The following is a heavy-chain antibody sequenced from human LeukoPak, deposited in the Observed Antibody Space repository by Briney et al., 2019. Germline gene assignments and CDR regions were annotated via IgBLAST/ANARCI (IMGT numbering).Heavy chain of an antibody. CDR1: GFTFSSYA. CDR3: ARDSPAMVKGVFDY. D-gene: IGHD5-18*01. V-gene: IGHV3-30-3*01. J-gene: IGHJ4*02. Sequence: GRSLRLSCAASGFTFSSYAMHWVRQAPGKGLEWVAVISYDGSNKYYADSVKGRFTISRDNSKNTLYLQMNSLRAEDTAVYYCARDSPAMVKGVFDYWGQGTLVTVSS. CDR2: ISYDGSNK.